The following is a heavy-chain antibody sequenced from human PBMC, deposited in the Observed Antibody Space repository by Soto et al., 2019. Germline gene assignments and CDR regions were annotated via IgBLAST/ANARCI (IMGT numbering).Heavy chain of an antibody. CDR3: TTDLWRIAVVVGSTGYFNP. V-gene: IGHV3-15*01. J-gene: IGHJ5*02. CDR1: GFTFSDAG. D-gene: IGHD2-15*01. CDR2: IKSKSDGGTT. Sequence: PGGSLRISCAASGFTFSDAGMSWVRQAPGKGLDWVGRIKSKSDGGTTEYAAPVRGRFTISRDDSKNTSYLQMNSLKTEDTAVYYCTTDLWRIAVVVGSTGYFNPWGQGTPVTVSS.